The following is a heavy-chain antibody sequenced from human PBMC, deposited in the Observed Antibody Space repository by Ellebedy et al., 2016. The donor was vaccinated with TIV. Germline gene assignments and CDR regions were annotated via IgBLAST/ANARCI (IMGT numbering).Heavy chain of an antibody. V-gene: IGHV4-39*07. CDR2: IYYSGST. CDR1: GDSISSSSYF. D-gene: IGHD3-22*01. Sequence: SETLSLXXTVSGDSISSSSYFWVWIRQPPGQGLEWIGAIYYSGSTYYNPSLKSRVTISVDTSKNQFSLKLSSVTAADTAVYYCARVAYYYDSSGYYYYYYYGMDVWGQGTTVTVSS. J-gene: IGHJ6*02. CDR3: ARVAYYYDSSGYYYYYYYGMDV.